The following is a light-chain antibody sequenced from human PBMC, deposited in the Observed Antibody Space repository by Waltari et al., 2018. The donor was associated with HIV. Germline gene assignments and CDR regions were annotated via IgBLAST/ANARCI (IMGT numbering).Light chain of an antibody. J-gene: IGLJ2*01. CDR2: YYV. V-gene: IGLV3-21*04. CDR3: QVWDSGSRSVV. Sequence: SYVLTPSPSVSVDSGEMDMISCGGPPVGDKSIYWYRQRAGQAPLLVIQYYVERPSGIPERISASKSEKTATLTITGVEAGDEADYFCQVWDSGSRSVVFGGGTKLTVL. CDR1: PVGDKS.